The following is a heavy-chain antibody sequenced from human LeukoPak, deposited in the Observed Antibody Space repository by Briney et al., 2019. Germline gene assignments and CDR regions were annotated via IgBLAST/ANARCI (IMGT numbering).Heavy chain of an antibody. CDR3: ARGADEPDFDY. D-gene: IGHD1-14*01. V-gene: IGHV4-59*01. Sequence: SETLSLTCTVSGGSISSYYWSWIRQPPGKGLEWIGYIYYSRSTNYNPSLKSRVTISVDTSKNQFSLKLSSVTAADTAVYYCARGADEPDFDYWGQGTLVTVSS. J-gene: IGHJ4*02. CDR1: GGSISSYY. CDR2: IYYSRST.